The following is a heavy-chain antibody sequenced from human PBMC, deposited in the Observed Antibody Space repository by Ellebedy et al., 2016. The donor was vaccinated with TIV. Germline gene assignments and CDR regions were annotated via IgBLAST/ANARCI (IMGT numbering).Heavy chain of an antibody. D-gene: IGHD1-1*01. CDR1: GFTFSSYA. CDR2: ISYDGSNK. V-gene: IGHV3-30-3*01. J-gene: IGHJ6*03. CDR3: ARGNGIRVIYYMDV. Sequence: GGSLRLXXAASGFTFSSYAMHWVRQAPGKGLEWVAVISYDGSNKYYADSVKGRFTISRDNSKNTLYLQMNSLRAEDTAVYYCARGNGIRVIYYMDVWGKGTTVTVSS.